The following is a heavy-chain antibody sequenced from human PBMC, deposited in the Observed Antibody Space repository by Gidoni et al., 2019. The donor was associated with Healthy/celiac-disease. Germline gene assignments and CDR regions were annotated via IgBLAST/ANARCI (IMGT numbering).Heavy chain of an antibody. CDR3: ARDRVPPYSSSWGEVFDY. V-gene: IGHV3-21*01. CDR2: ISSSSSYI. CDR1: GFTFSGSS. D-gene: IGHD6-13*01. Sequence: EVQLVESGGGLVKPGGSLRLSCAASGFTFSGSSMNWVRQAPGKGLEWVSSISSSSSYISYADSVKGRFTISRDNAKNSLYLQMNSLRAEDTAVYYCARDRVPPYSSSWGEVFDYWGQGTLVTVSS. J-gene: IGHJ4*02.